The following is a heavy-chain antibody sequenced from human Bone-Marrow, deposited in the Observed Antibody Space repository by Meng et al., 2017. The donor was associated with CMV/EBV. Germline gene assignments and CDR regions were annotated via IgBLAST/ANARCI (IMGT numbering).Heavy chain of an antibody. J-gene: IGHJ5*02. V-gene: IGHV1-46*01. CDR1: GYTFTSYY. CDR3: ARADSGGWYSS. Sequence: ASVKVSCKASGYTFTSYYMHWVRQAPGQGLEWMGIINPSGGSTSYAQKFQGRVTMTTDTSTSTAYMELGSLRSDDTAVYYCARADSGGWYSSWGQGTLVTVSS. D-gene: IGHD6-19*01. CDR2: INPSGGST.